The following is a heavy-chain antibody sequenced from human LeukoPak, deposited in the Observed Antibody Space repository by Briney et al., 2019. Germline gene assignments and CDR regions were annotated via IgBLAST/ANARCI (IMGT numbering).Heavy chain of an antibody. CDR3: ARGGRGSAAVVAPRSFDI. V-gene: IGHV3-53*01. J-gene: IGHJ3*02. Sequence: GGSLRLSCAASGFDVSSHHMVWVRQAPGKGLEWVSVTCTRGNSYYTDSVKGRFIISRDTSKNTMDLQMNSLRPEDSALYFCARGGRGSAAVVAPRSFDIWGQGTMVAVSS. D-gene: IGHD3-22*01. CDR1: GFDVSSHH. CDR2: TCTRGNS.